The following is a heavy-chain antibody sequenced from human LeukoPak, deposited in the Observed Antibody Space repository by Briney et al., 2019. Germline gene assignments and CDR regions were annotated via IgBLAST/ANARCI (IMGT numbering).Heavy chain of an antibody. CDR1: GGSISSSSYY. Sequence: PSETLSLTCTVSGGSISSSSYYWGWTRQPPGKGLEWIGSIYYSGTTYYNPSLKSRVTISVDTSKNQFSLKLSSVTAADTAVYYCARPLFGSWSYYNYWGQGTLVTVSS. CDR3: ARPLFGSWSYYNY. D-gene: IGHD3-10*01. J-gene: IGHJ4*02. V-gene: IGHV4-39*01. CDR2: IYYSGTT.